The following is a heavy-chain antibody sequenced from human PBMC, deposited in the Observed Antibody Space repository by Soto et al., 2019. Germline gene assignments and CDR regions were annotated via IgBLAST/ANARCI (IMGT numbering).Heavy chain of an antibody. V-gene: IGHV3-48*01. Sequence: GGSLRLSCAASGFTFSSYSMNWVRQAPGMGLEWVSYISTGSGSIYYADSVKGRFTISRDNAKNSLCLQMNSLRAEDTAVYYCASGGTVPNWGQGTLVTVSS. CDR1: GFTFSSYS. CDR2: ISTGSGSI. D-gene: IGHD1-7*01. J-gene: IGHJ4*02. CDR3: ASGGTVPN.